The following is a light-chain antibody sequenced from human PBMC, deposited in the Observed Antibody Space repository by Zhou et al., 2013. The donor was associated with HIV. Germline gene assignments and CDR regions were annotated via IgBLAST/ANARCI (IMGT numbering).Light chain of an antibody. Sequence: DIQMTQSPSTLSASVGDRVTITCRASQSISSWLAWYQQKPGKAPKLLIYKASSLESGVPSRFSGSGSGTEFTLTISSLQPDDSGTYYCQQYSTSPITFGQGTRLEI. V-gene: IGKV1-5*03. CDR1: QSISSW. CDR3: QQYSTSPIT. J-gene: IGKJ5*01. CDR2: KAS.